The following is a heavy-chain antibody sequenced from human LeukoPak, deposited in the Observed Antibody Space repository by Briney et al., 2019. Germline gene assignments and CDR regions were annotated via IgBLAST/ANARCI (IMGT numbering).Heavy chain of an antibody. D-gene: IGHD4-17*01. Sequence: GASVKVSCKVSGYTLTELSMHWARQAPGKGLEWMGGFDPEDGETIYAQKFQGRDTMTEDTSTDTAYMELSSLRSEDTAVYYCATDWGIHSPVTTGPLRYWGQGTLVTVSS. J-gene: IGHJ4*02. V-gene: IGHV1-24*01. CDR1: GYTLTELS. CDR3: ATDWGIHSPVTTGPLRY. CDR2: FDPEDGET.